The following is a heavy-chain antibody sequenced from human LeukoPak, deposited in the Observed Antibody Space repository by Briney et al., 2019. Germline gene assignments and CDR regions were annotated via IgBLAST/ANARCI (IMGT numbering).Heavy chain of an antibody. CDR1: GGSISSYY. J-gene: IGHJ6*03. D-gene: IGHD3-10*01. V-gene: IGHV4-59*12. CDR3: ARVVRARVYYYGSGSYYYYMDV. CDR2: ISDSGRN. Sequence: KSSETLSLTCTVSGGSISSYYWSWIRQPPGKGLEWIGHISDSGRNNYNPSPKSRVTISVDTSKNQFSLKLSSVTAADTAVYYCARVVRARVYYYGSGSYYYYMDVWGKGTTVTVSS.